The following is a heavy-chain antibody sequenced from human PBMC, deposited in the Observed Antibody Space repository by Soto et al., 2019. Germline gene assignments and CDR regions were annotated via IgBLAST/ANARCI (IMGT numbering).Heavy chain of an antibody. D-gene: IGHD4-17*01. CDR3: AIHYGDYVGGYYYYGMDV. Sequence: GASVKVSCKASGGTFSSYAISWVRQAPGQGLEWMGGIIPIFGTANYAQKFQGRVTITADESTSTAYMELSSLRSEDTAVYYCAIHYGDYVGGYYYYGMDVWGQGTTVTVSS. CDR2: IIPIFGTA. V-gene: IGHV1-69*13. J-gene: IGHJ6*02. CDR1: GGTFSSYA.